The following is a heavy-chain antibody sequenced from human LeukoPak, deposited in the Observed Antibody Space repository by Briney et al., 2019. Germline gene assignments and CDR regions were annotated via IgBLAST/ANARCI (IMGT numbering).Heavy chain of an antibody. J-gene: IGHJ4*02. V-gene: IGHV1-8*01. Sequence: ASVKVSCKASGYTFTSYDINWVRQATGQGLEWMGWMNPNSGNTCYAQKFQGRVTMTRNTSISTAYLELSSLRSEDTAVYHCARGSSPPLCSGSYYDFDYWGQGTLVTVSS. CDR1: GYTFTSYD. CDR3: ARGSSPPLCSGSYYDFDY. D-gene: IGHD3-10*02. CDR2: MNPNSGNT.